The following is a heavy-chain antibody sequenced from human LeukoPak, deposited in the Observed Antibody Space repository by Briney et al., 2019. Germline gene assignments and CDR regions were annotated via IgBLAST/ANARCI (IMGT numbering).Heavy chain of an antibody. CDR2: IYGDGRT. D-gene: IGHD3-22*01. V-gene: IGHV3-53*01. CDR3: ARGLFLSGYLDAFDM. CDR1: GFTVSNMY. J-gene: IGHJ3*02. Sequence: PGGSLRLSCAASGFTVSNMYMTWVRQAPGEGLEWVSLIYGDGRTSYADSVKGRCTISRDNPKNTLDLQVNSLRVEDTAVYYCARGLFLSGYLDAFDMWGQGTVVTVSS.